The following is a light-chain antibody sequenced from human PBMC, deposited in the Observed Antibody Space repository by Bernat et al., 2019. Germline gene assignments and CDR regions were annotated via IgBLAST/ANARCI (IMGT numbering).Light chain of an antibody. CDR3: QTYDSSLSGCV. V-gene: IGLV1-40*01. Sequence: SVLTQPPSVSGAPGQRVTISCTGRNSNFGAGYNVHWYHHLPGTAPKLLIYDNTNRHSGVPDRFSGSKSVTSASLAITGLQAEDEAVYYGQTYDSSLSGCVVGGRTRLT. CDR2: DNT. CDR1: NSNFGAGYN. J-gene: IGLJ3*02.